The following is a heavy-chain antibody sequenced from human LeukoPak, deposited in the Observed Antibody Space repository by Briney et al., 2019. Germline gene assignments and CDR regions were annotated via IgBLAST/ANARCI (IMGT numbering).Heavy chain of an antibody. D-gene: IGHD3-22*01. V-gene: IGHV1-2*02. CDR3: ARDGHDSSGYYPDF. CDR1: GYTFTGYY. J-gene: IGHJ4*02. CDR2: IKPNSGGT. Sequence: GASVNVSCKASGYTFTGYYMHWVRQAPGQGLEWMGWIKPNSGGTSYARKCQGRVTMTRDTSISTSYMDLSSLRSDDTAVYYCARDGHDSSGYYPDFWGQGTLVTVSS.